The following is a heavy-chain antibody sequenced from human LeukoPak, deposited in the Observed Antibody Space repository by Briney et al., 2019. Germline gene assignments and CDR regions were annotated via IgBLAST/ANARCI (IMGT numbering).Heavy chain of an antibody. D-gene: IGHD6-13*01. CDR2: IIPIFGTA. J-gene: IGHJ6*02. Sequence: SVKVSCKASGGTFSSYAISWVRQAPGQGLEWMGGIIPIFGTANYAQKFQGRVTMTTDTSTSTAYMELRSLRSDDTAVYYCARDPASSSWYSFYYYGMDVWGQGTTVTVSS. CDR1: GGTFSSYA. V-gene: IGHV1-69*05. CDR3: ARDPASSSWYSFYYYGMDV.